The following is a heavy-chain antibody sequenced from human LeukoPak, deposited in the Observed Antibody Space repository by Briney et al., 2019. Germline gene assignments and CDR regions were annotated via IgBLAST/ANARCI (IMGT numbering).Heavy chain of an antibody. CDR2: IYYSGST. V-gene: IGHV4-31*03. J-gene: IGHJ3*02. CDR1: GGSISSGDYY. CDR3: AATIAVAGRYAFDI. Sequence: SETLSLTCTVSGGSISSGDYYWSWIRQHPGKGLEWIGYIYYSGSTYYNPSLKSRVTISVDTSKNQFSLKLSSVTAADTAVYYCAATIAVAGRYAFDIWGQGTMVTVSS. D-gene: IGHD6-19*01.